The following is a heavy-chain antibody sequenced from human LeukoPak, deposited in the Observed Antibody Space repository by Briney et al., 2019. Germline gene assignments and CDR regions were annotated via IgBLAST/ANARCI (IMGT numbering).Heavy chain of an antibody. CDR1: GFTFSDYY. J-gene: IGHJ4*02. D-gene: IGHD3-10*01. CDR2: ISSSGYT. V-gene: IGHV3-11*03. CDR3: ATTLGHYGSGSYYCDQ. Sequence: GGSLRLSCAASGFTFSDYYMYWIRQAPGKGLEWVSYISSSGYTNYADFVKGRFTVSRDNAKNSLYLEMHSLRADDTAVYYCATTLGHYGSGSYYCDQWGQGTLVTVSS.